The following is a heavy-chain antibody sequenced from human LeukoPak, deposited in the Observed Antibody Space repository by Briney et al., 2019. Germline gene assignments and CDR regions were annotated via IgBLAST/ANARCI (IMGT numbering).Heavy chain of an antibody. J-gene: IGHJ4*02. CDR3: APSAFDY. CDR1: GYTFSNYY. Sequence: GASVKVSCKASGYTFSNYYIHWVRQAPGQGLEWMGIINPSGNSTSYAQKFQGRVTMTWDTSTSTVYMEVSSLRFEDTAVYYCAPSAFDYWGQGTLVTVSP. V-gene: IGHV1-46*01. CDR2: INPSGNST. D-gene: IGHD3-10*01.